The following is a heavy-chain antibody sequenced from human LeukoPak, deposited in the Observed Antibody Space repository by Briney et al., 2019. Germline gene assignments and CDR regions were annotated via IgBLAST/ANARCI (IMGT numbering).Heavy chain of an antibody. J-gene: IGHJ4*02. CDR3: AKDLGRLQFYFDY. CDR2: ITWDADNT. D-gene: IGHD4-11*01. V-gene: IGHV3-43*01. Sequence: GGTLRLSCEASGFTFEDHTMHWVRQAPGRGLEWVSLITWDADNTLYADSVRGRFTISRDNSKNSLYLQMNSLRNEDTAIYYCAKDLGRLQFYFDYWGQGTLVTVPS. CDR1: GFTFEDHT.